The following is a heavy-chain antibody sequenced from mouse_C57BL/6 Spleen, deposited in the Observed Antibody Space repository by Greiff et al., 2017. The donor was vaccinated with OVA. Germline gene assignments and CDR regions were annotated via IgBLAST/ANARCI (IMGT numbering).Heavy chain of an antibody. Sequence: EVQRVESGGGLVKPGGSLKLSCAASGFTFSDYGMHWVRQAPEKGLEWVAYISSGSSTIYYADTVKGRFTISRDNAKNTLFLQMTSLRSEDTAMYYCARPVITTVPVFDYWGQGTTLTVSS. V-gene: IGHV5-17*01. CDR3: ARPVITTVPVFDY. CDR2: ISSGSSTI. D-gene: IGHD1-1*01. J-gene: IGHJ2*01. CDR1: GFTFSDYG.